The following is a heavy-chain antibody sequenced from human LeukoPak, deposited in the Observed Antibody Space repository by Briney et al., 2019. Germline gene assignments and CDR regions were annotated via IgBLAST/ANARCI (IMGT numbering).Heavy chain of an antibody. J-gene: IGHJ6*03. V-gene: IGHV4-59*01. CDR1: GGSISSYY. Sequence: SETLSLTCTVSGGSISSYYRSWIRQPPGKGLEWIGYIYYSGSTNYNPSLKSRVTISVDTSKNQFSLKLSSVTAADTAVYYCARSASLEWLSSYYYYMDVWGKGTTVTVSS. CDR3: ARSASLEWLSSYYYYMDV. D-gene: IGHD3-3*01. CDR2: IYYSGST.